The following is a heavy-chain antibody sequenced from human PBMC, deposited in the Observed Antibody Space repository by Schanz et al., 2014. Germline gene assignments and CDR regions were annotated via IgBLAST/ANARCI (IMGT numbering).Heavy chain of an antibody. CDR3: AKGSMAARPLLPTDYYFYGTDI. V-gene: IGHV3-33*06. CDR1: GFTFNNYG. CDR2: IWYDGTDR. J-gene: IGHJ6*02. Sequence: QVQLVESGGGVVRPGRSLRLSCAASGFTFNNYGMHWVRQAPGKGLEGGAVIWYDGTDRYYADSVKGRFTISRDNSKNTLYLQMNSLRAEDTAVYYCAKGSMAARPLLPTDYYFYGTDIWGQGTTVTVSS. D-gene: IGHD6-6*01.